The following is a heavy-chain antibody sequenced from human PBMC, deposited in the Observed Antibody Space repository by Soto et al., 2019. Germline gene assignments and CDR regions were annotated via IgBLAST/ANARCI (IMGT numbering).Heavy chain of an antibody. CDR1: GFTFDDYA. Sequence: EVQLVESGGCVVQPGGSLRLSCAASGFTFDDYAIHWVRQIPGKGLEWVSGISWNGDATGYADSVKGRFTISRDNAKNSLYLQMDSLKSEDTAMYYCANLPLYGSGFDCWGQGTLVTVSS. CDR3: ANLPLYGSGFDC. CDR2: ISWNGDAT. V-gene: IGHV3-9*01. J-gene: IGHJ4*02. D-gene: IGHD3-10*01.